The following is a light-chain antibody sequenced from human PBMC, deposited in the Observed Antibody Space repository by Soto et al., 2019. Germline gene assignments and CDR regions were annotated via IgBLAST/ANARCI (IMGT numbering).Light chain of an antibody. CDR1: QSVSSY. CDR2: DAS. J-gene: IGKJ5*01. V-gene: IGKV3-11*01. CDR3: QQRSNWPPIT. Sequence: EIVLTQSPATLSLSPGERATLSCXASQSVSSYLAWYQQKPGQAPRLLXYDASNRATGIPARFSGSGSWTDFTLTISSLEPEDFAVYYCQQRSNWPPITFGQGTRLEIK.